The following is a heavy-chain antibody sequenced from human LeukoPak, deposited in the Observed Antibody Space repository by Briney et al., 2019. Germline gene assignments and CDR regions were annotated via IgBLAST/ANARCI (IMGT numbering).Heavy chain of an antibody. D-gene: IGHD3-3*01. Sequence: GAPVKVSCKASGGTFSSYAISWVRQAPGQGLEWMGGIIPIFGTANYAQKFQGRVTITADESTSTAYMELSSLRSEDTAVYYCARKRFLEWYYFDYWGQGTLVTVSS. CDR2: IIPIFGTA. V-gene: IGHV1-69*13. CDR3: ARKRFLEWYYFDY. CDR1: GGTFSSYA. J-gene: IGHJ4*02.